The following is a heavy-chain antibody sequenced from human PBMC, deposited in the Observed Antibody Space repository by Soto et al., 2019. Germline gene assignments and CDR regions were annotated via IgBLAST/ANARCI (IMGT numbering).Heavy chain of an antibody. V-gene: IGHV4-34*01. CDR3: ARSESGELFDY. Sequence: SETLSLTCAVYGGSFSGYYWSWIRQPPGKGLEWIGEINHSGSTNYNPSLKSPVTISVDTSKNQFSLKLGSVTAADTAVYYCARSESGELFDYWGQGTLVTVSS. J-gene: IGHJ4*02. CDR1: GGSFSGYY. D-gene: IGHD3-10*01. CDR2: INHSGST.